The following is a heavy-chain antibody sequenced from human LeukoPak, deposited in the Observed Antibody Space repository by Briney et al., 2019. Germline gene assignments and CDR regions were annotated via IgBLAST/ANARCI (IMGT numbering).Heavy chain of an antibody. D-gene: IGHD4-17*01. CDR2: IYYSGST. V-gene: IGHV4-30-4*01. J-gene: IGHJ4*02. CDR1: GGSISSGDYY. CDR3: ARGNGLDYFDY. Sequence: KSSQTLSLTCTVSGGSISSGDYYWSWIRQPPGKGLEWIGYIYYSGSTTYNPSLKSRVTISVNMSKNQFSLKLSSVTAADTAVYYCARGNGLDYFDYWGQGTLVTVSS.